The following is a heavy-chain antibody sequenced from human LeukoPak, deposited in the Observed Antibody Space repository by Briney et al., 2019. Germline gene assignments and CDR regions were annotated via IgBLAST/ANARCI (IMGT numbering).Heavy chain of an antibody. J-gene: IGHJ2*01. Sequence: SETLSLTFTVSGGSISSGSHYWSWIRQPAGKGLEWIGRIYTSGSTNYSPSLKSRVTISVDTSENQFSLKLTSVTAADTAVYYCARDWGVTPNWYFDLWGRGTLVTVPS. CDR3: ARDWGVTPNWYFDL. CDR1: GGSISSGSHY. D-gene: IGHD4-23*01. V-gene: IGHV4-61*02. CDR2: IYTSGST.